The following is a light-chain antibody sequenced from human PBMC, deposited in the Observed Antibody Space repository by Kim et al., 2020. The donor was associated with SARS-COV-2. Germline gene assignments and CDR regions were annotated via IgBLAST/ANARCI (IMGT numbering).Light chain of an antibody. CDR1: QSVSSSY. V-gene: IGKV3-20*01. Sequence: EIVLTQSPDTLSLSPGERATLSCRASQSVSSSYLAWYQQKPGQAPRLLIYGASSRATGIPDRFSGSGSETDFTLTISRLEPEDFAVYYCQQYGSSPLTFGGGTKLEI. CDR2: GAS. J-gene: IGKJ4*01. CDR3: QQYGSSPLT.